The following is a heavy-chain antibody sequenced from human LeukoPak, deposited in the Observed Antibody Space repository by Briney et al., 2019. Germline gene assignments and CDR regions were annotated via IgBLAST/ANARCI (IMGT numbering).Heavy chain of an antibody. V-gene: IGHV1-2*02. CDR3: AREMGVVPTAIPTVDS. D-gene: IGHD2-2*02. J-gene: IGHJ4*02. CDR2: IEPKSGGT. CDR1: GYTFIGHF. Sequence: GASVKVSCKASGYTFIGHFMHWVRQAPGQGLEWMGWIEPKSGGTHYGHKFQGRVTMTRDTSMSTAYMELSRVKADDTAVYYCAREMGVVPTAIPTVDSWGQGTLVTVSS.